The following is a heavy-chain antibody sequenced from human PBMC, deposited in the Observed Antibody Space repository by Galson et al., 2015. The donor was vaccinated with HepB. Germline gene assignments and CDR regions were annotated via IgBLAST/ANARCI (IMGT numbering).Heavy chain of an antibody. J-gene: IGHJ4*02. V-gene: IGHV3-30*18. CDR1: GFTFSSYG. D-gene: IGHD3-10*01. CDR2: ISYDGSNK. Sequence: SLRLSCAASGFTFSSYGMHWVRQAPGKGLEWVAVISYDGSNKYYADSVKGRFTISRDNSKNTLYLQMNSLRAEDTAVYYCAKITMVRGVRGLDYWGQGTLVTVSS. CDR3: AKITMVRGVRGLDY.